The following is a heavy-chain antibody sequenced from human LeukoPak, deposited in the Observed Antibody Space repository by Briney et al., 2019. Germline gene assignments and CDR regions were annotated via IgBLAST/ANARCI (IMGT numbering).Heavy chain of an antibody. J-gene: IGHJ4*02. Sequence: SETLSLTCTVSGGSISSSSYYWGWIRQPPGKGLEWIGSIYYSGSTYYNPSLKSRVTISVDTSKNQFSLKLSSVTAADTAVYYCATHGRPVTTGEEYFDYWGQETLVTVSS. CDR1: GGSISSSSYY. D-gene: IGHD3-10*01. CDR3: ATHGRPVTTGEEYFDY. V-gene: IGHV4-39*01. CDR2: IYYSGST.